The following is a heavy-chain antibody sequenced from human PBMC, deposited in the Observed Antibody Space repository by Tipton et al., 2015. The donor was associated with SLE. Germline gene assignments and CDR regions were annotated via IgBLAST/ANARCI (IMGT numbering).Heavy chain of an antibody. D-gene: IGHD3-16*02. CDR3: AGGRVDYIRGTYRPSSFDY. V-gene: IGHV4-34*01. CDR2: IHDSGSS. CDR1: GGSSSGYY. J-gene: IGHJ4*02. Sequence: TLSLTCAVNGGSSSGYYWSWIRQSPGKALEWIGDIHDSGSSNYNPSLKSRVSISVDTSKNQISLKLNSVTAADTAVYYCAGGRVDYIRGTYRPSSFDYWGQGTQVTVSS.